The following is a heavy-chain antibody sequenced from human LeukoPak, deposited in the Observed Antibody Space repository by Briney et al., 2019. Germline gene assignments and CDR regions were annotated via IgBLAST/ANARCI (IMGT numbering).Heavy chain of an antibody. J-gene: IGHJ3*02. CDR1: GFTFSSYS. V-gene: IGHV3-21*01. D-gene: IGHD2-21*01. CDR2: ISSSSSYI. CDR3: ACKEHIDAFGI. Sequence: GGSLRLSCAASGFTFSSYSMNWVRQAPGKGLEWVSSISSSSSYIYYADSVKGRFTISRDNAKNSLYLQMNSLRAEDTAVYYCACKEHIDAFGIWGQGTMVTVSS.